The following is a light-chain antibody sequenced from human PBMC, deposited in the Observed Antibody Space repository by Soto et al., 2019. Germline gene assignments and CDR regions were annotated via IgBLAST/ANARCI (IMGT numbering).Light chain of an antibody. CDR3: QQHYSAPYT. V-gene: IGKV4-1*01. J-gene: IGKJ2*01. Sequence: DIVMTQSPDSLAVSLGERATINCKSSQSVLYSSNNKNYLAWYQQKPGQPPKLLIYWASTRESGVPDRFSGSGSGTDFTLTISSLQAEDVAVYYCQQHYSAPYTFGQGTK. CDR1: QSVLYSSNNKNY. CDR2: WAS.